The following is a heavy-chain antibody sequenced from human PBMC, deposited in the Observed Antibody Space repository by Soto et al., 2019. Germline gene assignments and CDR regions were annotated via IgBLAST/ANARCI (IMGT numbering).Heavy chain of an antibody. Sequence: SETLSLTCTVSGGSISSYYWSWIRQPPGKGLEWIGYIYYSGSTNYNPSLKSRVTISVDTSKNQFSLRLTSVTAADTAVYYCARHTDCGSGSSCLGSDNMDTDAFDIWGQGTMVTVSS. CDR2: IYYSGST. V-gene: IGHV4-59*08. J-gene: IGHJ3*02. CDR3: ARHTDCGSGSSCLGSDNMDTDAFDI. D-gene: IGHD3-10*01. CDR1: GGSISSYY.